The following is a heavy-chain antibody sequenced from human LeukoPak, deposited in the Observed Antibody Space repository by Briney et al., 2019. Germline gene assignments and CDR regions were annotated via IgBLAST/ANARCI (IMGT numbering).Heavy chain of an antibody. CDR3: ARGLRFLDG. J-gene: IGHJ4*02. V-gene: IGHV4-4*07. D-gene: IGHD3-3*01. CDR1: GGSISSYY. CDR2: IYTSEST. Sequence: RPSETLSLTCTVSGGSISSYYWNWIRQPAGKGLEWIGRIYTSESTNYNPSLKSRVTMSVDTSKNQFSLKLNSVTAADTALHYCARGLRFLDGWGQGTLVTVSS.